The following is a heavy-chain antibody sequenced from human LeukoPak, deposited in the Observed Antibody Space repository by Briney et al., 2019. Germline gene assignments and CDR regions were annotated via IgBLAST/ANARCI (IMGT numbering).Heavy chain of an antibody. J-gene: IGHJ6*02. D-gene: IGHD3-3*01. Sequence: PSETLSLTCTVSGGSVSSGNYYWSWIRQPPGKGLEWIGEINHSGSTNYNPSLKSRVTISVDTSKNQFSLKLSSVTAADTAVYYCARGRFTYYDFWSGPRPGYYYYYGMDVWGQGTTVTVSS. CDR2: INHSGST. CDR3: ARGRFTYYDFWSGPRPGYYYYYGMDV. CDR1: GGSVSSGNYY. V-gene: IGHV4-39*07.